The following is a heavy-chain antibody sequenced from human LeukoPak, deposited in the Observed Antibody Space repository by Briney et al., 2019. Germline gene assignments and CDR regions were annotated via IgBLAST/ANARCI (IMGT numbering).Heavy chain of an antibody. Sequence: GGSLRLSCAASGFTFSPYSMNWVRQAPGKGLEWVSSITSSSHIYYADSVKGRFTISRDNAKNSLYLQMNSLRAEDTAIYYCATGRGTCSSGWHGDWFDPWGQGTLVTVSS. D-gene: IGHD6-19*01. CDR3: ATGRGTCSSGWHGDWFDP. V-gene: IGHV3-21*01. CDR2: ITSSSHI. J-gene: IGHJ5*02. CDR1: GFTFSPYS.